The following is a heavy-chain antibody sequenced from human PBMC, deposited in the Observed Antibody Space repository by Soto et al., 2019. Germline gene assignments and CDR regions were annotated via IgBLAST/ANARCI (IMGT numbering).Heavy chain of an antibody. J-gene: IGHJ3*01. CDR1: RFTFSYYA. Sequence: QVQLVESGGGVVEPGRSLRLSCAASRFTFSYYAMHWIRQAPGKGLEWVAGILSDGSKQYYAESVKGRFTIPRDNSKSTLYPQMNSLSVEDASVYYCVRKIAVAGSYAFDLWGRGTMVTL. D-gene: IGHD6-19*01. V-gene: IGHV3-30-3*01. CDR3: VRKIAVAGSYAFDL. CDR2: ILSDGSKQ.